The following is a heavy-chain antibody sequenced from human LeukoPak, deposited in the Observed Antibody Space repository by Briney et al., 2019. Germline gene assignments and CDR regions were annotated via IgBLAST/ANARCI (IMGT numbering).Heavy chain of an antibody. V-gene: IGHV3-21*01. Sequence: GGSLRLSCAASGFTFSSYSMNWVRQAPGKGLEWVSSISSSSSYIYYADSVKGRFTISRDNAKNSLYLQMNSLRAEDTAVYYCARVGGECGGGVSYLFDFWGQGTLVTVSS. CDR3: ARVGGECGGGVSYLFDF. D-gene: IGHD2-21*01. CDR2: ISSSSSYI. CDR1: GFTFSSYS. J-gene: IGHJ4*02.